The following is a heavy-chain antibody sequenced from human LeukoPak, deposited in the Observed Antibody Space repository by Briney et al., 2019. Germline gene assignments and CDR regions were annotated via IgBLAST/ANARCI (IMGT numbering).Heavy chain of an antibody. CDR3: ARHRAGGYCAVGDCFVHTF. J-gene: IGHJ4*02. V-gene: IGHV1-18*01. CDR1: GYTFNMYG. Sequence: ASVKVSCKASGYTFNMYGISWVRQVPGQGLEWMGWFSPYNGHTNLAQKLQDRVTMTTDTSTNTAYMELRSLRSDDTAVYYCARHRAGGYCAVGDCFVHTFWGQGTLVTVSS. D-gene: IGHD2-8*02. CDR2: FSPYNGHT.